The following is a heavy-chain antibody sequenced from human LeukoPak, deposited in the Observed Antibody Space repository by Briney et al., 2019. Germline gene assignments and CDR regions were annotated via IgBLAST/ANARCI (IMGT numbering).Heavy chain of an antibody. D-gene: IGHD2-2*01. CDR3: ARDCTGYSTSCSTNGDY. J-gene: IGHJ4*02. Sequence: GGFLRLSCAASGFTFSTYSMNWVRQAPGKGLEGISYITSDSSVFYADSVKGRFTISRDNAKNIVYLQMNSLRAEDTAVYYCARDCTGYSTSCSTNGDYWGQGTLVTVSS. V-gene: IGHV3-48*01. CDR1: GFTFSTYS. CDR2: ITSDSSV.